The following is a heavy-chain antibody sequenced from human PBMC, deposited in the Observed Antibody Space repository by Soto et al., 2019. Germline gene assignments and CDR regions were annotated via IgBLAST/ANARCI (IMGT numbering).Heavy chain of an antibody. Sequence: GGSLRLSCAASGFTFSSYWMSWVRQAPGKGLEWVVNIKQDGSEKYYVDSVKGRFTISRDNAKNSLYLQMNSLRAEDTAVYYCARDGYNWNDCAFDIWGQGTMVTVSS. V-gene: IGHV3-7*01. CDR3: ARDGYNWNDCAFDI. CDR1: GFTFSSYW. CDR2: IKQDGSEK. D-gene: IGHD1-1*01. J-gene: IGHJ3*02.